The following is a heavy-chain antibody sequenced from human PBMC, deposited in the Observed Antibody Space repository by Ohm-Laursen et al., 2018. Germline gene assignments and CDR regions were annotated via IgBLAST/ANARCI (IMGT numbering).Heavy chain of an antibody. Sequence: SETLSLTCTVSGGSISNYYWSWIRQPPGKGLEWIGYIYYSGSTNYNPSLKSRVTISVDTSKNQFFLKLSSVTAADTAVYYCARHPDYRSDRSFDPWGQGTLVSVSS. CDR3: ARHPDYRSDRSFDP. D-gene: IGHD6-25*01. CDR1: GGSISNYY. J-gene: IGHJ5*02. CDR2: IYYSGST. V-gene: IGHV4-59*08.